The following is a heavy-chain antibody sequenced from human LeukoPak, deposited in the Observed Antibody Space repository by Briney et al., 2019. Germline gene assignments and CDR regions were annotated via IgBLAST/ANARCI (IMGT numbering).Heavy chain of an antibody. CDR2: ISSTSSYI. J-gene: IGHJ4*02. CDR3: ARTAPAVYGDHLDY. CDR1: GFTFSTSP. V-gene: IGHV3-21*01. Sequence: GGSLRLSCAASGFTFSTSPMTWVRQAPGKGLEWVSSISSTSSYIYYADSLKGRFTISRDNAENSLYLQMNSLRAEDTAVYYCARTAPAVYGDHLDYWGQGTLVTVSS. D-gene: IGHD4-17*01.